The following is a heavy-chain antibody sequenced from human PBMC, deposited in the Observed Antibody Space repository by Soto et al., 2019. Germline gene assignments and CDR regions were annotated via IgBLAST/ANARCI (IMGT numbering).Heavy chain of an antibody. J-gene: IGHJ4*02. Sequence: ASVKVSCKASGYTHISYGISWVRQAPGQGLEWMGWISAYNGNTNYAQKFQGRVTMTTDTSTSTVYMELTSLRSDDTAVYYCASESRTIFGVVINYWGQGTAVTVSS. CDR3: ASESRTIFGVVINY. V-gene: IGHV1-18*01. D-gene: IGHD3-3*01. CDR1: GYTHISYG. CDR2: ISAYNGNT.